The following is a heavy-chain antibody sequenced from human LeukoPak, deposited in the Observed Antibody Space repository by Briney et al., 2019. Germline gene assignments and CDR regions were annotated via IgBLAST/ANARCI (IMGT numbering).Heavy chain of an antibody. J-gene: IGHJ3*02. Sequence: PGGSLRLSCAVSGFTFDDYGMSWVRQAPGKGLEWVSPISSSGGTTYYADSVKGRFTISRDNSRNTLYLQMNSLRAEDTAVYYCAKGIRGSGWFGGAFDIWGQGTMVTVSS. CDR2: ISSSGGTT. V-gene: IGHV3-23*01. CDR3: AKGIRGSGWFGGAFDI. CDR1: GFTFDDYG. D-gene: IGHD6-19*01.